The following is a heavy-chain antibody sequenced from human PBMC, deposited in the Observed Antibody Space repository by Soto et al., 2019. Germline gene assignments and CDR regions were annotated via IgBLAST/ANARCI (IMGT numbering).Heavy chain of an antibody. V-gene: IGHV4-30-2*01. CDR3: AGIRIAAAGGGLDV. Sequence: QLQLQESGSGLVKPSQTLSLTCGVSGGSINSGDYAWSWIRQPPGKGLEWMGYIYHSGSTYYNPSLKSRVTILIDRSKNQFSLKLSSVTAGGGGGYYCAGIRIAAAGGGLDVWGQGTTVTVSS. J-gene: IGHJ6*02. CDR2: IYHSGST. CDR1: GGSINSGDYA. D-gene: IGHD6-13*01.